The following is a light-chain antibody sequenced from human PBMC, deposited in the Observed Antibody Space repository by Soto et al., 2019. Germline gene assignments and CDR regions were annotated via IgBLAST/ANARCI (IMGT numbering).Light chain of an antibody. Sequence: QSALTQPASVSGSPGQSITISCTGTSSDVGGYNYVSWYQQHPGKAPKLMIYEVSNRPSWVSNRLSGSKSGNTASLTISGLQAEDEADYYCSSYTSSSTLGVFGTGTKLTVL. V-gene: IGLV2-14*01. CDR1: SSDVGGYNY. CDR2: EVS. J-gene: IGLJ1*01. CDR3: SSYTSSSTLGV.